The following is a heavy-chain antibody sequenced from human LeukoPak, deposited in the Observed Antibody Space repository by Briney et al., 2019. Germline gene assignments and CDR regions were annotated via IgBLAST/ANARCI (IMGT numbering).Heavy chain of an antibody. D-gene: IGHD1-14*01. CDR3: ASGNGTYYYFYNMDV. Sequence: PSETLSLTCTVSGGSISSSNHYWGWIRQPPGKGLEWIGSIYYSGGTYYNPSLKSRVTISVDTSNNQFSLKLSSVTAADTAVYFCASGNGTYYYFYNMDVWGQGTTVTVSS. CDR1: GGSISSSNHY. J-gene: IGHJ6*02. V-gene: IGHV4-39*01. CDR2: IYYSGGT.